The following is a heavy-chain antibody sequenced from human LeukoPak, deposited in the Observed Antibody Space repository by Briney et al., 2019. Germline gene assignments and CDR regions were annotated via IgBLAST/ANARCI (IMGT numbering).Heavy chain of an antibody. CDR1: GFTVSSNY. CDR3: ARWGRDLDAFDI. V-gene: IGHV3-66*01. Sequence: AGGSLRPSCAASGFTVSSNYMSWVRQAPGKGLEWVSVIYSGGSTYYADSVKGRFTISRDNFKNTLYLQMNSLRAEDTAVYYCARWGRDLDAFDIWGQGTMVTVSS. J-gene: IGHJ3*02. CDR2: IYSGGST. D-gene: IGHD3-16*01.